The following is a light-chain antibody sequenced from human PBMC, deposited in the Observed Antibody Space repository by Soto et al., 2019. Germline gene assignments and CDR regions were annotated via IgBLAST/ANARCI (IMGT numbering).Light chain of an antibody. CDR2: AAA. Sequence: DIQLTQSPSFLSASVGDRVTITCRASQGISSYLAWYQQKPGKAPKLLIYAAATLQSGVPSRFSGSGSGTELTLTISILQPEDFATYYCQQLRTFVAGTKVDIK. CDR1: QGISSY. V-gene: IGKV1-9*01. J-gene: IGKJ3*01. CDR3: QQLRT.